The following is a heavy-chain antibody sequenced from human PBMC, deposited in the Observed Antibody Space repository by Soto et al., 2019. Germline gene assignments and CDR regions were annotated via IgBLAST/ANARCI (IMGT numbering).Heavy chain of an antibody. J-gene: IGHJ3*02. CDR1: GGSVSGYY. V-gene: IGHV4-59*08. CDR2: IYNSEIT. D-gene: IGHD6-19*01. Sequence: QVQLQESGPGLVKPSETLSLTCTVSGGSVSGYYWYWIRQPPGKRLEWIGYIYNSEITNYSPSLKSRVTISVDTSTNQLSLKLTSVTAADTAVYYCARHGPGLGTFDIWGQGTMVTVSS. CDR3: ARHGPGLGTFDI.